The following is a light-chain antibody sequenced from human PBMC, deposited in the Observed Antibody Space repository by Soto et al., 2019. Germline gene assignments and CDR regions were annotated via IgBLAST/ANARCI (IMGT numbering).Light chain of an antibody. CDR1: SSDVGGYNF. J-gene: IGLJ2*01. CDR3: SSYAGSNIVV. CDR2: EVS. V-gene: IGLV2-8*01. Sequence: QSVLTQPPSASGSPGQSVTISCTGTSSDVGGYNFVSWYQQHPGKAPKLMIYEVSERPSGVPDRFSGSKSGNTASLTVSGLRAEDEADYYCSSYAGSNIVVFGGGTKVTVL.